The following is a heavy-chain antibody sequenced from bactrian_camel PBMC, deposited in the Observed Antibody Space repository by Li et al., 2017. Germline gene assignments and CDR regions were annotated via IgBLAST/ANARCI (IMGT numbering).Heavy chain of an antibody. CDR3: AGADCSGGYCYAGAAYNY. D-gene: IGHD2*01. Sequence: HVQLVESGGGLVQTGGSLRLSCARSGFTSNCGMDWYRQAAGKQREWVSSIRADAVGSTSYADSVKGRFTISKDKAKDTVYLQMNSLKPEDTAVYYCAGADCSGGYCYAGAAYNYWGQGTQVTVS. J-gene: IGHJ4*01. V-gene: IGHV3S53*01. CDR2: IRADAVGST. CDR1: GFTSNCG.